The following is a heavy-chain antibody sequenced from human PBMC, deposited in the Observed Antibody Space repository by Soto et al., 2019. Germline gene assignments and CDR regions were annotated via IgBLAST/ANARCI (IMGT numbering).Heavy chain of an antibody. J-gene: IGHJ6*04. CDR1: GGSISSGDYY. Sequence: QVQLQESGPGLVKPSQTLSLTCTVSGGSISSGDYYWSWIRQPPGKGLEWIGYIYSSGSTYYNPSLKRRVTISVDSAQNHFSLKLTSVTAANTAVYFCARASPVVTDVCGEGTTGTFSS. CDR2: IYSSGST. V-gene: IGHV4-30-4*01. D-gene: IGHD5-18*01. CDR3: ARASPVVTDV.